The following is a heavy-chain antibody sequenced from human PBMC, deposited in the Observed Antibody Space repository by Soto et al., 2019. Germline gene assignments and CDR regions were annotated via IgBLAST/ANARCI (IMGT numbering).Heavy chain of an antibody. CDR1: GFTFTNYY. CDR2: ISANNVYT. V-gene: IGHV3-11*06. Sequence: GGSLRLSCSASGFTFTNYYISWIRQAPGKGLEWVSYISANNVYTNYADSVKGRFTISRDNGKNSVYLQMNGLRAEDTAVYYCARDLEVGSYLYYFDFWGQGALVTVSS. CDR3: ARDLEVGSYLYYFDF. J-gene: IGHJ4*02. D-gene: IGHD1-26*01.